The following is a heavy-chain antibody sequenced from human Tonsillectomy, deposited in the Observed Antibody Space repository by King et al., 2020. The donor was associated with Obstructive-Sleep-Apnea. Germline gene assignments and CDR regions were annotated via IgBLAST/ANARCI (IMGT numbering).Heavy chain of an antibody. CDR3: ARGCKGKVYGGYGMDV. D-gene: IGHD2-8*01. CDR2: ISYDGSNK. CDR1: GFTFSSYA. Sequence: VQLVESGGGVVQPGRSLRLSCAASGFTFSSYAMHWVRQAPGKGLEWVAVISYDGSNKYYADSVKGRFTISRDNSKNTLYLQMTSLRPEDTAVYYCARGCKGKVYGGYGMDVWGQGTTVTVSS. V-gene: IGHV3-30*04. J-gene: IGHJ6*02.